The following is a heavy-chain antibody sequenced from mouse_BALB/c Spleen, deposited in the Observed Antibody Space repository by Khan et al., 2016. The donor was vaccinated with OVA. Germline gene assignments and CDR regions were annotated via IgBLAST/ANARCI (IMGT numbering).Heavy chain of an antibody. J-gene: IGHJ4*01. V-gene: IGHV9-3-1*01. CDR2: INTYTGEP. Sequence: QIQLVQSGPELKKPGETVKISCKASGYTFTNYGMNWVKQSPGKALKWMGWINTYTGEPTYADDFKGRFAFSLETSASTAYLQNNNLKNEDTATYFCARPPYFSYTLDHWGQGTSVTGSS. D-gene: IGHD2-10*01. CDR1: GYTFTNYG. CDR3: ARPPYFSYTLDH.